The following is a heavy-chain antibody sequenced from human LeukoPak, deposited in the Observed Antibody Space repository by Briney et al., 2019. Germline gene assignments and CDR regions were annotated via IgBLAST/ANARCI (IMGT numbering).Heavy chain of an antibody. CDR1: GFTFSSNG. Sequence: TGKSLRLSCAASGFTFSSNGIHWVRQAPGKGLEWVTILWYDGNNKYYADSVKGRFTISRDTSKNTVYLQMNSLRPEDTAVYYCARSQGSTYNPRSGFDYWGQGTLVTVSS. CDR3: ARSQGSTYNPRSGFDY. V-gene: IGHV3-33*01. CDR2: LWYDGNNK. J-gene: IGHJ4*02. D-gene: IGHD1-14*01.